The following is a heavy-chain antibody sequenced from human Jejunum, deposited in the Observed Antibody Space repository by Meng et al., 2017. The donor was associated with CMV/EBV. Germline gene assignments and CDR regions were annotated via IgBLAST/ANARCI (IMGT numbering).Heavy chain of an antibody. CDR3: ARGGYISSWYVAPDY. V-gene: IGHV1-18*01. CDR2: ISAYNGNT. D-gene: IGHD6-13*01. J-gene: IGHJ4*02. Sequence: QVQLVQSGPDVKKPGASVKVSCKASGYTFTNHGITWVRQAPGQGLEWMGWISAYNGNTNYAQNFQGRLTVTTDTSTNTAYMELTRLRSDDTAVYFCARGGYISSWYVAPDYWGQGTLVTVSS. CDR1: GYTFTNHG.